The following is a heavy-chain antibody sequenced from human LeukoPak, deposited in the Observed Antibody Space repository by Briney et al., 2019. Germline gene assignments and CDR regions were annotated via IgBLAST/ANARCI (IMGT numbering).Heavy chain of an antibody. D-gene: IGHD5-24*01. J-gene: IGHJ6*03. CDR2: INHSGST. CDR1: GVSISSSYYY. V-gene: IGHV4-39*07. Sequence: SETLSLTCIVSGVSISSSYYYWGWIRQPPGKGLEWIGEINHSGSTNYNPSLKSRVTISVDTSKNQFSLKLSSVTAADTAVYYCARRQRAWLPAPYYMDVWGKGTTVTISS. CDR3: ARRQRAWLPAPYYMDV.